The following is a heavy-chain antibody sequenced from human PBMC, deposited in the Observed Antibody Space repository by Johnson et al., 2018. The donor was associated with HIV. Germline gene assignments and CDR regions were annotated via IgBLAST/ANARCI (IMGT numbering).Heavy chain of an antibody. CDR1: GFSFDAYG. Sequence: QLVESGGGLVQPGRSLRLSCAASGFSFDAYGMHWVRQPPGKGLEWVAGISFHSGTIGYADSVKGRFTISRDNAKNSLYLQLNSLRPEDTALYYCVKEDSSGYYYGMGAFDFWGQGTMVTVSS. CDR2: ISFHSGTI. D-gene: IGHD3-22*01. CDR3: VKEDSSGYYYGMGAFDF. J-gene: IGHJ3*01. V-gene: IGHV3-9*01.